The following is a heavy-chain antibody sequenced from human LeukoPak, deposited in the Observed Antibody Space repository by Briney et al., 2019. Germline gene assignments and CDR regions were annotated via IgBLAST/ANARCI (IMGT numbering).Heavy chain of an antibody. V-gene: IGHV1-8*01. Sequence: ASVKVSCKASGYTFTSYDINWVRQATGQGLEWMGWMSPNSGNTGYAQKFQGRVTMTRNTSISTAYMELSSLRSEDTAVYYCARGYDCGSGTINWFDPWGQGTLVTVSS. CDR3: ARGYDCGSGTINWFDP. CDR1: GYTFTSYD. J-gene: IGHJ5*02. CDR2: MSPNSGNT. D-gene: IGHD3-10*01.